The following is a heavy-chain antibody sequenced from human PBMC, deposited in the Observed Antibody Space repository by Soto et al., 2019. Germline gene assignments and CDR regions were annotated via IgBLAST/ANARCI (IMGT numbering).Heavy chain of an antibody. D-gene: IGHD6-13*01. CDR2: INPNSGGT. CDR3: AREHSSSWNFDY. V-gene: IGHV1-2*02. Sequence: ASVKVSCKASGYTLTGYYMHWVRQAPGQGLEWMGWINPNSGGTNYAQKFQGRVTMTRDTSISTAYMELSRLRSDDTAVYYCAREHSSSWNFDYWGQGTLVTVSS. J-gene: IGHJ4*02. CDR1: GYTLTGYY.